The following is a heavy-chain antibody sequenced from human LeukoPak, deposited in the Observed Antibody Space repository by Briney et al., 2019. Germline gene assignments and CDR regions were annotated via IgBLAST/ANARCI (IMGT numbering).Heavy chain of an antibody. CDR2: IIPIFGTA. V-gene: IGHV1-69*06. CDR1: GGTFSSYA. Sequence: SVKVSCKASGGTFSSYAISWVRQAPGQGLEWMGGIIPIFGTANYAQKFQGRVTITADKSTSTAYMELSSLRSDDTAVYYCARTLSYGYFDYWGQGTLVTVSS. D-gene: IGHD5-18*01. J-gene: IGHJ4*02. CDR3: ARTLSYGYFDY.